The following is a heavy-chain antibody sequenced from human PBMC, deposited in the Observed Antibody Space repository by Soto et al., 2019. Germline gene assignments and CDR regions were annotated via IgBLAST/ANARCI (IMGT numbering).Heavy chain of an antibody. CDR1: GFTFSSYD. Sequence: EVQLVESGGGLVQPGGSLRLSCAASGFTFSSYDMHWVRQATGKGLEWVSAIGTAGDTYYPGSVKDRFTISRENAKNSLYPQMNSLRAEDTSVYYCARAFGSSGWFYFDYLGQGTLVTVSS. J-gene: IGHJ4*02. V-gene: IGHV3-13*01. CDR3: ARAFGSSGWFYFDY. D-gene: IGHD6-19*01. CDR2: IGTAGDT.